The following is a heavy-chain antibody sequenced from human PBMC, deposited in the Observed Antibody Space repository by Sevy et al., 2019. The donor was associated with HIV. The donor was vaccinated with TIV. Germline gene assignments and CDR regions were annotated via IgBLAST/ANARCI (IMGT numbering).Heavy chain of an antibody. CDR3: TTATGGAVAGTFGY. CDR1: GFTFSNAW. J-gene: IGHJ4*02. V-gene: IGHV3-15*01. Sequence: GGSLRLSCAASGFTFSNAWMSWVRQAPGKGLEWVGRIKSKTDGGTTDYAAPVKGRFTSSRDDSKNTLYLQMNSLKTEDTAVYYCTTATGGAVAGTFGYWGQGTLVTVSS. D-gene: IGHD6-19*01. CDR2: IKSKTDGGTT.